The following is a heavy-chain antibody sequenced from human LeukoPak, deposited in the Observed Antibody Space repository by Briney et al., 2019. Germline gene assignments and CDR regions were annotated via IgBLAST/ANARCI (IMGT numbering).Heavy chain of an antibody. D-gene: IGHD5-18*01. CDR3: ARSGYSYGFDY. Sequence: GGSLRLSCGASGFTFSSYAMHWVRQAPGKGLVYVSAISSNGGSTYYANSVKGRFTISRDNSKNTLYLQMGSLRAEDMAVYYCARSGYSYGFDYWGQGTLVTVSS. J-gene: IGHJ4*02. V-gene: IGHV3-64*01. CDR1: GFTFSSYA. CDR2: ISSNGGST.